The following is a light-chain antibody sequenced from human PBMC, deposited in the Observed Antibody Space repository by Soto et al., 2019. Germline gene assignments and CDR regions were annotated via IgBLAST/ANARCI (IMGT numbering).Light chain of an antibody. Sequence: QSVLTQPASVSGSPGQSITISCTGTSSDVGRYDFVSWYQQHPGKVPKLIIYEVSHRPSGISGRFSGSKSVNTASLTIFGLRAEDEADYYCSSYTSVSTSCVFGTGTKVTVL. CDR3: SSYTSVSTSCV. CDR2: EVS. J-gene: IGLJ1*01. CDR1: SSDVGRYDF. V-gene: IGLV2-14*01.